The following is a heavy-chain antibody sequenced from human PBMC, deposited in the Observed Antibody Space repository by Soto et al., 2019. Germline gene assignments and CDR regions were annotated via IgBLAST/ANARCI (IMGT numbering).Heavy chain of an antibody. CDR1: GGSISSGDYY. V-gene: IGHV4-30-4*01. J-gene: IGHJ4*02. CDR2: IYYSGST. Sequence: PSETLSLTCTVSGGSISSGDYYWSWIRQPPGKGLEWIGYIYYSGSTYYNPSLKSRVTISVDTSKNQYSLKLSSVTAADTAVYYCASHALPPYDYVWGSYRKGDYWSQGTLVTVSS. CDR3: ASHALPPYDYVWGSYRKGDY. D-gene: IGHD3-16*02.